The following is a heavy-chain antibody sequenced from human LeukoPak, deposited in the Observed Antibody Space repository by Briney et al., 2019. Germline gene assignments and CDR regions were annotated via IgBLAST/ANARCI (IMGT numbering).Heavy chain of an antibody. J-gene: IGHJ3*02. CDR2: IYYSGST. V-gene: IGHV4-59*08. CDR1: GGSISSYY. D-gene: IGHD6-19*01. Sequence: SSGTLSLTCTVSGGSISSYYWSWIRQPPGKGLEWIGYIYYSGSTNYNPSLKSRVTISVDTSKNQFSLKLSSVTAADTAVYYCASMSSGWYLDAFDIWGQGTMVTVSS. CDR3: ASMSSGWYLDAFDI.